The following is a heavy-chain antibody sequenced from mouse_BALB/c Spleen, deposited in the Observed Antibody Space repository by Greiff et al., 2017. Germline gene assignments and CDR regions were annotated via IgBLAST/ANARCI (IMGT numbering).Heavy chain of an antibody. CDR2: ISTYYGDA. V-gene: IGHV1S137*01. Sequence: QVQLKQSGAELVRPGVSVKISCKDSGYTFTDYAMHWVKQSHAKSLEWIGVISTYYGDASYNQKFKGKATMTVDKSSSTAYMELARLTSEDSAIYYCARGLIYYGSREAMDYWGQGTSVTVSS. CDR1: GYTFTDYA. D-gene: IGHD1-1*01. CDR3: ARGLIYYGSREAMDY. J-gene: IGHJ4*01.